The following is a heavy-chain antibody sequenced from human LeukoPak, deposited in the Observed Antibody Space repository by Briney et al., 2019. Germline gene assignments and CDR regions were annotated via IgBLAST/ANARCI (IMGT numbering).Heavy chain of an antibody. V-gene: IGHV1-2*02. CDR1: GYTFTGYY. CDR3: ARTHRLDSGSYYEFH. CDR2: INPNSGGT. J-gene: IGHJ4*02. Sequence: GASVKVSCKASGYTFTGYYMHWMRQAPGQGLEWMGWINPNSGGTNYAQKFQGRVTMTRDTSISTTYMELSRLRSDDTAVYYCARTHRLDSGSYYEFHWGQGTLVTVSS. D-gene: IGHD1-26*01.